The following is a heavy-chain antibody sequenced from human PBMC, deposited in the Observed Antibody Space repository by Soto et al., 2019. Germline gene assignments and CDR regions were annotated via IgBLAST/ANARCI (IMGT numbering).Heavy chain of an antibody. CDR3: ARALNPTGIAAAGNWFDP. CDR2: IYHNGNT. D-gene: IGHD6-13*01. V-gene: IGHV4-61*01. CDR1: GGSIRSSPTSTY. Sequence: SETLSLTCSVSGGSIRSSPTSTYWTWIRQPPGKGLEWIASIYHNGNTAYNPSLKSRITISVDTSKNQFSLKLSSVTAADTAVYYCARALNPTGIAAAGNWFDPWGQGTLVTVSS. J-gene: IGHJ5*02.